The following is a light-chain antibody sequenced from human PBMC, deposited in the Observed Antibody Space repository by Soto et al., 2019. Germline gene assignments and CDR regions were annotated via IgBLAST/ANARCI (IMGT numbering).Light chain of an antibody. CDR3: CSYAAGSTPVL. CDR1: SSDVGGYNL. CDR2: EGT. V-gene: IGLV2-23*01. J-gene: IGLJ2*01. Sequence: QSALTQPASVSGSPGQSITIPCTETSSDVGGYNLVSWFQQHPGKAPKLLIYEGTKRPSGVSNRFAGSKSGNTASLTISGLQAEDEADYYCCSYAAGSTPVLFGGGTKVTVL.